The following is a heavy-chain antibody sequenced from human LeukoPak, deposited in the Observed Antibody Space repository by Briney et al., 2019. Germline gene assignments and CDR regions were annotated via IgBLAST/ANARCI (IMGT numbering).Heavy chain of an antibody. V-gene: IGHV3-53*01. Sequence: GGSLRLSCAAPGFTVSGNYMTWVRQAPGKGLEWVSVIFNCDAAYYADSVRGRFSISRDNSKNTLYLQMNNLRGEETAVYYCVTDSRLIGGYWGQGLLVTVSS. CDR2: IFNCDAA. CDR1: GFTVSGNY. D-gene: IGHD2-21*01. J-gene: IGHJ4*02. CDR3: VTDSRLIGGY.